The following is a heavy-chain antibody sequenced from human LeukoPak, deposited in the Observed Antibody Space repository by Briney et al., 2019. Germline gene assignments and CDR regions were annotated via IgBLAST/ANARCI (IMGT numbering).Heavy chain of an antibody. CDR2: IYHSGST. D-gene: IGHD3-10*01. Sequence: SGTLSLTCAVSGGSISSNNWWSWVRQPPGKGLEWIGEIYHSGSTDYNPSLESRVTISVDKSKNQFSLKLSSVTAADTAVYYCARGFYGSGSYSSPGFHAFDAWGQGTMVTVSS. V-gene: IGHV4-4*02. CDR3: ARGFYGSGSYSSPGFHAFDA. J-gene: IGHJ3*01. CDR1: GGSISSNNW.